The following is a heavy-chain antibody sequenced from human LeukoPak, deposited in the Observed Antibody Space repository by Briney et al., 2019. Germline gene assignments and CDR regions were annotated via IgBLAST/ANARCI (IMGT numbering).Heavy chain of an antibody. Sequence: GGSLRLSCAASGFTFSSYGMHWVHQAPGKGPEWVALISFDGRSNKYYADSVKGRFTISKDNSENTLYLQMNSLRPEDTAVYYCARARLRSTSCYMDVWGKGTTVTVSS. CDR1: GFTFSSYG. CDR3: ARARLRSTSCYMDV. J-gene: IGHJ6*03. D-gene: IGHD2-2*01. CDR2: ISFDGRSNK. V-gene: IGHV3-30*03.